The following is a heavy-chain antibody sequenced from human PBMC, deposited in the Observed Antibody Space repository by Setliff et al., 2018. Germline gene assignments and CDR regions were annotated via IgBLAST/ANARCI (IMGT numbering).Heavy chain of an antibody. CDR1: GGSISSGNYY. Sequence: PSETLSLTCTVSGGSISSGNYYWGWIRQPPGKGLEWIGSIYYSGSTYYNPSLKSRVTISVDTSKNHFSLKLSSVTAADTAVYYCARGDFWSGYSDTLNWFDPWGQGTLVTVSS. J-gene: IGHJ5*02. D-gene: IGHD3-3*01. CDR2: IYYSGST. V-gene: IGHV4-39*07. CDR3: ARGDFWSGYSDTLNWFDP.